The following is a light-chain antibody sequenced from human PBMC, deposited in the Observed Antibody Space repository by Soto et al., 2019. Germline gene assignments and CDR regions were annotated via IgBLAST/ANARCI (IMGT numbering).Light chain of an antibody. CDR1: SSNIGAGYE. J-gene: IGLJ2*01. V-gene: IGLV1-40*01. Sequence: QSVLTQPPSVSGAPGQRVTNSCTGSSSNIGAGYEVHWYQQLPGTAPKLLIYGNSNRPSGVPDRFSGSKSGTSASLAITGLQAEDEADYYCQSYDSSLSVVFGGGTKLTVL. CDR3: QSYDSSLSVV. CDR2: GNS.